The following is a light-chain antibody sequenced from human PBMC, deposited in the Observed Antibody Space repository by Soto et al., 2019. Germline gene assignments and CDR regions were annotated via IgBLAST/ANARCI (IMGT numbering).Light chain of an antibody. Sequence: DIHMTQSPSTLSASVGDRVTITCRASQSISSWLDWYQQKPGKAPKLLIYDASSLESGVPSRFSGSGSGTEFTLTISRLQPDDFATYYCQQYNSYSYTFGQGTKLEIK. J-gene: IGKJ2*01. CDR2: DAS. CDR1: QSISSW. V-gene: IGKV1-5*01. CDR3: QQYNSYSYT.